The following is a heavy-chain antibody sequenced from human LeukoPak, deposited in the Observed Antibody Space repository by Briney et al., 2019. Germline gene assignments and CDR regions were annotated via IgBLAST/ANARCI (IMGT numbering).Heavy chain of an antibody. CDR2: IYPGDSDT. Sequence: PGESLKISCKGSGYSFTSNWIGWVRPMPGKGLEWMGIIYPGDSDTRYSPSFQGHVTISADKSISTAYLQWSSLKVSDTAMYYCARHIAVRGVDYWGQGTLVTVSS. CDR1: GYSFTSNW. CDR3: ARHIAVRGVDY. J-gene: IGHJ4*02. V-gene: IGHV5-51*01. D-gene: IGHD6-6*01.